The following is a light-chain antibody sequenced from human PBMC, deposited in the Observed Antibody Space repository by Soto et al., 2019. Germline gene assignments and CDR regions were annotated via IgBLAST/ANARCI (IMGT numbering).Light chain of an antibody. CDR1: QSLLHSNGYNY. V-gene: IGKV2-28*01. J-gene: IGKJ5*01. CDR2: LGS. CDR3: MQGTHWPPIT. Sequence: IVMTQSPLSLPVTPGEPASISCRSSQSLLHSNGYNYLDWYLQKPGQSPQLLIYLGSNRASGVPDRFSGSGSGTDFTLKISRVEAEDVGVYYCMQGTHWPPITFGQGTRLEI.